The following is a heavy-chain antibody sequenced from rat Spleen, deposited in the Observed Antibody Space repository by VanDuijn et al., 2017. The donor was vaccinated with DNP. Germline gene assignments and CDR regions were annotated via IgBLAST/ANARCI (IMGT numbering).Heavy chain of an antibody. V-gene: IGHV5-7*01. J-gene: IGHJ2*01. Sequence: EVKLVESGGGLVQPGRSLTLSCADSGFTFSDYNMAWVRQAPKKGLEWVATISYDGSSTNYRDSVKGRFTISRDNAKSTLYLQMDSLRSEDTATYYCARPDYWGQGVMVTVS. CDR3: ARPDY. CDR2: ISYDGSST. CDR1: GFTFSDYN.